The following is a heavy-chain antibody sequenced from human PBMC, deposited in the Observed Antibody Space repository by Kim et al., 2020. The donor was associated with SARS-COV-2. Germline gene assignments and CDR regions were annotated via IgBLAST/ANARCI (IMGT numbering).Heavy chain of an antibody. V-gene: IGHV3-23*01. CDR3: ANLYGSGS. CDR2: GRT. J-gene: IGHJ4*02. D-gene: IGHD3-10*01. Sequence: GRTSYAGSGKGRFNIYRANTKNTLYLKMNSLRAEDTAVYYCANLYGSGSWGQGTLVTVSS.